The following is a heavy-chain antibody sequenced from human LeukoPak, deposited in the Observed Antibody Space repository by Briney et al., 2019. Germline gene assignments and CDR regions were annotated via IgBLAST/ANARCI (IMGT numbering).Heavy chain of an antibody. CDR3: ARRISGASYAFDI. Sequence: GGSLRLSCAASGFMVSRNYMSWVRQAPGKGLEWVSVMYTGGSTYYADSVKGRFTISRDNSKNALNLQMNSLRAEDTALYYCARRISGASYAFDIWGQGTMVTVSS. V-gene: IGHV3-53*01. CDR2: MYTGGST. J-gene: IGHJ3*02. CDR1: GFMVSRNY.